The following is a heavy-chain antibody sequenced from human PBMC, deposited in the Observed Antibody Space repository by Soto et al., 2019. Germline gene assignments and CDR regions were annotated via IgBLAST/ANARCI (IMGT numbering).Heavy chain of an antibody. J-gene: IGHJ6*02. CDR3: ASRNKGYYYGMDV. V-gene: IGHV4-61*08. Sequence: SETLSLTCTVSGGSISSGGYYWSWIRQPPGKGLEWIGYIDYSGSTYYNPSLKSRVTISEDRSRNQFSLRLTSVTAADTAVYYCASRNKGYYYGMDVWGQGTTVTVSS. CDR1: GGSISSGGYY. CDR2: IDYSGST.